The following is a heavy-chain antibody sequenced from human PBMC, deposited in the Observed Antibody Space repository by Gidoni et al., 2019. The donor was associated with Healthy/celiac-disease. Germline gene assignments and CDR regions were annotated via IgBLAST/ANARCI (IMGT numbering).Heavy chain of an antibody. V-gene: IGHV4-59*01. CDR2: IYYSGST. J-gene: IGHJ3*02. D-gene: IGHD3-22*01. CDR1: CGSISSYY. CDR3: ARGPPMIPKAFDI. Sequence: QVQLQESGPGLVKPSETLSLTCTVSCGSISSYYWSWIRQPPGKGLEWIGYIYYSGSTNYNPSLKSRVTISVDTSKNQFSLKLSSVTAADTAVYYCARGPPMIPKAFDIWGQGTMVTVSS.